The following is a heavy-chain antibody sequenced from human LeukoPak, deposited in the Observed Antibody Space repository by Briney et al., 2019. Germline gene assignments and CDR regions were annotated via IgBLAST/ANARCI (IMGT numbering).Heavy chain of an antibody. CDR1: GYTFTNYD. CDR3: ARDGGSTVDY. V-gene: IGHV1-18*01. J-gene: IGHJ4*02. CDR2: INTYSGYT. D-gene: IGHD1-26*01. Sequence: ASVKVSCKASGYTFTNYDINWVRQAPGEGLEWMGWINTYSGYTNYAQNLQGRLTMTRDTSTSTAYMELRSLRSDDTAVYYCARDGGSTVDYWGQGTLVTVSS.